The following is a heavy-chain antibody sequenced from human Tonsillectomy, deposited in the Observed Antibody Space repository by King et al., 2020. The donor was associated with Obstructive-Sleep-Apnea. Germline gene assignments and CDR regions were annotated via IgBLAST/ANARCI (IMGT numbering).Heavy chain of an antibody. CDR2: ISWNSGSI. D-gene: IGHD3-22*01. J-gene: IGHJ4*02. CDR3: AKDLGYDSSGYYPNLDY. CDR1: GFTFDDYA. Sequence: VQLVESGGGLVQPGRSLRLSCAASGFTFDDYAMHWVRQAPGKGLEWVSGISWNSGSIGYADSVKGRFTISRDNAKNSLYLKMNSLRAEDTALYYCAKDLGYDSSGYYPNLDYWGQGTLVTVSS. V-gene: IGHV3-9*01.